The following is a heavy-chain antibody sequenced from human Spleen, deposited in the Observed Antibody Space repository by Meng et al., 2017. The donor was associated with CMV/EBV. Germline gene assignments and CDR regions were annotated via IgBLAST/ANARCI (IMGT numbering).Heavy chain of an antibody. CDR2: IIPIFGTA. J-gene: IGHJ4*02. V-gene: IGHV1-69*12. Sequence: VQLVQAGAGVKKPGSAVKVSCKASGGTFSSYAISWVRQAPGQGLEWMGGIIPIFGTANYAQKFQGRVTITADESTSTAYMELSSLRSEDTAVYYCARAQMSSWYPRNPPFDYWGQGTLVTVSS. D-gene: IGHD6-13*01. CDR3: ARAQMSSWYPRNPPFDY. CDR1: GGTFSSYA.